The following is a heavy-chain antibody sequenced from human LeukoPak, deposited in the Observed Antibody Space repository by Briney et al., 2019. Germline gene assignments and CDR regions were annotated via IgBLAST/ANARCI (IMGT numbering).Heavy chain of an antibody. CDR1: GFNFSTYG. D-gene: IGHD6-13*01. J-gene: IGHJ4*02. Sequence: GGSLRLSCAASGFNFSTYGMHWVRQAPGKGLERVAVISYDGINKYYADSVKGRFTISRDNSKNMLYLQMSSLRAEDTAVYYCAKDHVTSSSWFPDYWGQGTLVTVSS. CDR3: AKDHVTSSSWFPDY. V-gene: IGHV3-30*18. CDR2: ISYDGINK.